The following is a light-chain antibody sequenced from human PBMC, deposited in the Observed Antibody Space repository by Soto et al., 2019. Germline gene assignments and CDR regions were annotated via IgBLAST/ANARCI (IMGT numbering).Light chain of an antibody. CDR2: AAS. CDR1: QGISRY. Sequence: DIQLTQSPSFLSASVGDRVTITCRARQGISRYLAWYQQKPGTAPNLLIFAASTLQSGVPSRFSGSGSGTEFTLTISSLQPEDFATYYCQQVNTYPRTFGQGTKVEIK. CDR3: QQVNTYPRT. V-gene: IGKV1-9*01. J-gene: IGKJ1*01.